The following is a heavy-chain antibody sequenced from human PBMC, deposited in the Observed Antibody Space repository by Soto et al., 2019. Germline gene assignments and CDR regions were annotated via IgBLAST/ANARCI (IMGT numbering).Heavy chain of an antibody. CDR2: INPSGGST. D-gene: IGHD5-18*01. CDR1: GYTFTSYY. CDR3: ARDPPLQLGWDY. Sequence: VASVKVSCKASGYTFTSYYMHWVRQAPGQGLEWMGIINPSGGSTSYAQKFQGRVTMTRDTSTSTVYMELSSLKSEDTAVYYCARDPPLQLGWDYWGQGTLVTVSS. J-gene: IGHJ4*02. V-gene: IGHV1-46*01.